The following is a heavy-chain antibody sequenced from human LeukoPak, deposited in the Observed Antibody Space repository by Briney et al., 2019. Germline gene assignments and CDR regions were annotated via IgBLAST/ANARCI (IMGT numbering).Heavy chain of an antibody. Sequence: SQTLSLTCAISGDSVSSNSVAWNWIRQSPSRGLEWLGRTYYRSKWYNDYAVSVKSRITINPDTSKNQFSLQLNSVTPEDTSVYHCAREWGDGFDIWGQGTMVTVPS. V-gene: IGHV6-1*01. D-gene: IGHD3-16*01. J-gene: IGHJ3*02. CDR3: AREWGDGFDI. CDR1: GDSVSSNSVA. CDR2: TYYRSKWYN.